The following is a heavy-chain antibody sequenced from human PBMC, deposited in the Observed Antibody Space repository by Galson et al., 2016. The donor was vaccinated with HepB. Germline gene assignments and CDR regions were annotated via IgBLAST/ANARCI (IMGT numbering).Heavy chain of an antibody. Sequence: CAISGDSVSSNSAAWNWIRQSPSRGLEWLGRTYYRSKWYNDYAESAKSRITINPDTSKNRFSLQLHSVTPDDTAFYYCAGEGASGYALDYWGQGTLVTVSS. CDR2: TYYRSKWYN. CDR3: AGEGASGYALDY. D-gene: IGHD6-25*01. CDR1: GDSVSSNSAA. J-gene: IGHJ4*02. V-gene: IGHV6-1*01.